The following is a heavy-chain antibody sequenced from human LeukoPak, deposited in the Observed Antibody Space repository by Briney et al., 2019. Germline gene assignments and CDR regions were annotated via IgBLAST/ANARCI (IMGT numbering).Heavy chain of an antibody. J-gene: IGHJ4*02. V-gene: IGHV3-7*01. Sequence: HTGGSLRLSCAASGFTFSRYWISLVRQAPGKGLEWVANIKQDGSEKYYVDSVKGRFTISRDNAKNSLYLQMNSLRGEDTAVYYCVRVSCTNGVCYGFDYWGQGTLVTVSS. CDR1: GFTFSRYW. CDR3: VRVSCTNGVCYGFDY. D-gene: IGHD2-8*01. CDR2: IKQDGSEK.